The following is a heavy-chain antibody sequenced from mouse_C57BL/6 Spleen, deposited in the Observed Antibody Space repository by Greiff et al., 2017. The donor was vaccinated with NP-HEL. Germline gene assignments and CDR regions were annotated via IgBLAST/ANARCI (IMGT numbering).Heavy chain of an antibody. V-gene: IGHV5-17*01. CDR2: ISSGSSTI. J-gene: IGHJ4*01. Sequence: EVQVVESGGGLVKPGGSLKLSCAASGFTFSDYGMHWVRQAPEKGLEWVAYISSGSSTIYYADTVKGRFTIARDNAKNTLFLQMTSLRSEDTAMYYCARKAYSNHAMDYWGQGTSVTVSS. CDR1: GFTFSDYG. D-gene: IGHD2-5*01. CDR3: ARKAYSNHAMDY.